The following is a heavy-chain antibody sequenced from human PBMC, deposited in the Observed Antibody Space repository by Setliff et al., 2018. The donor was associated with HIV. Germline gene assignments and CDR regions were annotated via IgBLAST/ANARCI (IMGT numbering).Heavy chain of an antibody. Sequence: PSQTLSLTCAISGDSVSSDSAAWNWIRQSPSRGLEWLARTYYRSKWYTDYAVSVKSRITINPDTSRNQFSLQLSSVIPDDSAVYFCARGGITAYYFDHWAQGTLVT. CDR3: ARGGITAYYFDH. CDR2: TYYRSKWYT. J-gene: IGHJ4*02. V-gene: IGHV6-1*01. CDR1: GDSVSSDSAA. D-gene: IGHD5-18*01.